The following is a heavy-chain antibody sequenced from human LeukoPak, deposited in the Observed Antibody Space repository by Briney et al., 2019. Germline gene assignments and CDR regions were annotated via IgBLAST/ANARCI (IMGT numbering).Heavy chain of an antibody. V-gene: IGHV4-4*07. CDR1: GGSISSYY. CDR3: AGLLGYCSGTSCYRGFDY. CDR2: IYTSGST. J-gene: IGHJ4*02. D-gene: IGHD2-2*02. Sequence: SETLSLTCTVSGGSISSYYWSWIRQPAGKGLEWIGRIYTSGSTNYNPSLESRVTISVDTSKNQFSLKLSSVTASDTAVYYCAGLLGYCSGTSCYRGFDYWGQGTLVTISS.